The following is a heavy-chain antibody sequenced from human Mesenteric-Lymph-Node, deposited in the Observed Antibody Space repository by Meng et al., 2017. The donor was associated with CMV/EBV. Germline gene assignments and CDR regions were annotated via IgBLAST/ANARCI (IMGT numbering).Heavy chain of an antibody. Sequence: SGFTFSDYYMSWIRQAPGKGLEWVSYMSSSGSIIYYADSVKGRFTISRDNAKNSLYLQMNSLRADDTAVYYCAKAGTTGDSYYFDYWGQGTLVTVSS. V-gene: IGHV3-11*01. CDR2: MSSSGSII. D-gene: IGHD4-11*01. CDR3: AKAGTTGDSYYFDY. CDR1: GFTFSDYY. J-gene: IGHJ4*02.